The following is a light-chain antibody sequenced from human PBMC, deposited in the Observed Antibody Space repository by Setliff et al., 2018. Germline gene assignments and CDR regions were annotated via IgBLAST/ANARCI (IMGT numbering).Light chain of an antibody. CDR1: SSDVGAYNY. Sequence: QSVLAQPPSASGSPGQSVTLSCTGSSSDVGAYNYVSWYQQHPGKAPKLLIFEVTKRPSGVPDRFSGSKSGNTASLTVSGLQAEDESHYYCSSYAGNNNVIFGGGTQLTVL. V-gene: IGLV2-8*01. CDR2: EVT. J-gene: IGLJ2*01. CDR3: SSYAGNNNVI.